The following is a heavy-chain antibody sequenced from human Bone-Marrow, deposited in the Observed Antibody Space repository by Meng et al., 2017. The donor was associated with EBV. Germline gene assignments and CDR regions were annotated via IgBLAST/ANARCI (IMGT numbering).Heavy chain of an antibody. V-gene: IGHV4-4*02. CDR1: GGSICRCKW. CDR2: IYHSGST. D-gene: IGHD3-22*01. J-gene: IGHJ4*02. Sequence: QVSAPVLLKRSRTRSLPCAVSGGSICRCKWWSRARQPPGKGLEWIGEIYHSGSTNYNPSLKSRVTISVDKSKNQFSLKLSSVTAADTAVYYCARDGYYYDSSGPQKSYYFDYWGQGTLVTVSS. CDR3: ARDGYYYDSSGPQKSYYFDY.